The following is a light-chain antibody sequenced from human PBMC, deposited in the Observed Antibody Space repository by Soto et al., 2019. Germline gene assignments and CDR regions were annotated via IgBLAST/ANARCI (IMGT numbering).Light chain of an antibody. J-gene: IGKJ1*01. Sequence: EIVMTRSPATLSVSPGERATLSCRASQSVSSNLAWYQQKPGQAHRLLVYGASTRATGTPARFSGSGSGTDFTLTIRRLEPEDFAVYYCKQYGSSPRTFGQGTKVDIK. CDR3: KQYGSSPRT. CDR1: QSVSSN. CDR2: GAS. V-gene: IGKV3-15*01.